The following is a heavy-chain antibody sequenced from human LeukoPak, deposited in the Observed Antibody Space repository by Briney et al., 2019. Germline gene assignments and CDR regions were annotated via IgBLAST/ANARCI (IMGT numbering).Heavy chain of an antibody. V-gene: IGHV3-23*01. Sequence: GGSLRLSCAASGFAFTNYAMNWVRQAPGKGLEWVSGISGSGRGTYYADSVKGRFTISRDNSKNTLSLQMKSLRAGDTAVYYCARDTGGSDFDYWGQGTLVTVSS. CDR1: GFAFTNYA. D-gene: IGHD2-8*02. CDR2: ISGSGRGT. J-gene: IGHJ4*02. CDR3: ARDTGGSDFDY.